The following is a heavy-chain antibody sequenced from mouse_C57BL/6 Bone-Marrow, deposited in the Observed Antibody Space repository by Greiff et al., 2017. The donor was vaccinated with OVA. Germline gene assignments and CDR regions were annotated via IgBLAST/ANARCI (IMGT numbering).Heavy chain of an antibody. CDR3: AREDYDGGFAY. J-gene: IGHJ3*01. D-gene: IGHD2-4*01. CDR1: GYTFTSYG. CDR2: IYPRSGNT. V-gene: IGHV1-81*01. Sequence: VQLQESGAELARPGASVKLSCKASGYTFTSYGISWVKQRTGQGLEWIGEIYPRSGNTYYNEKFKGKATLTADKSSSTAYMELRSLTSEDSAFYFCAREDYDGGFAYWGQGTLVTVSA.